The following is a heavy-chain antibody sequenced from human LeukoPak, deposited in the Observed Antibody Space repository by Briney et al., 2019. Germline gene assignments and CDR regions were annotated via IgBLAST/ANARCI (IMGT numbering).Heavy chain of an antibody. CDR2: ISGSSGNT. D-gene: IGHD5-12*01. V-gene: IGHV3-21*01. J-gene: IGHJ6*03. CDR3: ARDVPYGYSGYVIRGAYMDV. Sequence: PGGSLRLSCAASGFTFSSYAMSWVRQAPGKGLEWVSTISGSSGNTYYADSVKGRFTISRDNAKNSLYLQMNSLRAEDTAVYYCARDVPYGYSGYVIRGAYMDVWGKGTTVTVSS. CDR1: GFTFSSYA.